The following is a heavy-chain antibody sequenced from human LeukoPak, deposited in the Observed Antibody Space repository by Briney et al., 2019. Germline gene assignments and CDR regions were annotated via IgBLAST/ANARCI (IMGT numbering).Heavy chain of an antibody. CDR3: ARGPYTDY. D-gene: IGHD4-11*01. Sequence: PGGSLRLSCAASGFTFSSYEMNWVRQAPGKGLEWVSYFSSSSSNIYYADSVKGRFTISRHNAKNTLYLQKNSVRPEDTAVYYCARGPYTDYWGQGTLVTVSS. V-gene: IGHV3-48*03. J-gene: IGHJ4*02. CDR1: GFTFSSYE. CDR2: FSSSSSNI.